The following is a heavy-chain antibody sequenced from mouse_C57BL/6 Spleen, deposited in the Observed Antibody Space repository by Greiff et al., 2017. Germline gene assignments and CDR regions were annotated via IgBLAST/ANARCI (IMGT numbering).Heavy chain of an antibody. V-gene: IGHV8-8*01. CDR3: ARPHNYGSSYNWYFDV. Sequence: QVTLKVSGPGILQPSQTLSLTCSFSGFSLSTFGMGVGWIRQPSGKGLEWLAHIWWDDDKYYNPALKSRLTISKDTSKNQVFLKIANVDTADTATYYWARPHNYGSSYNWYFDVGGTGTTVTVSS. J-gene: IGHJ1*03. D-gene: IGHD1-1*01. CDR1: GFSLSTFGMG. CDR2: IWWDDDK.